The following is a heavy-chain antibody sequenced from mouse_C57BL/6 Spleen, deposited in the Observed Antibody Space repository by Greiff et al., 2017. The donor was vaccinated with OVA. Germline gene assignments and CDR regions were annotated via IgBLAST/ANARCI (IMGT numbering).Heavy chain of an antibody. Sequence: EVQLQQSGPELVKPGASVKISCKASGYSFTGYYMNWVKQSPEKSLEWIGEINPSTGGTTYNQKFKAKATLTVDKSSSTAYMQLKSLTSEDSAVYYCARAYYGDWYFDVWGTGTTVTVSS. J-gene: IGHJ1*03. D-gene: IGHD1-1*01. CDR2: INPSTGGT. CDR1: GYSFTGYY. V-gene: IGHV1-42*01. CDR3: ARAYYGDWYFDV.